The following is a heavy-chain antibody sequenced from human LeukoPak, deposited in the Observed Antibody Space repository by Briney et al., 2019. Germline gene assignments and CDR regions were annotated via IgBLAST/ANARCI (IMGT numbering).Heavy chain of an antibody. J-gene: IGHJ6*02. Sequence: GASVKVSCKASGGTFSSYAISWVRQAPGQGLAWMGRIIPILGIANYAQKFQGRVTITADKSTSTAYMELSSLRSEDTAVYYCARVFSSTSRRYYYYGMDVWGQGTTVTVSS. V-gene: IGHV1-69*04. CDR3: ARVFSSTSRRYYYYGMDV. CDR1: GGTFSSYA. CDR2: IIPILGIA. D-gene: IGHD2-2*01.